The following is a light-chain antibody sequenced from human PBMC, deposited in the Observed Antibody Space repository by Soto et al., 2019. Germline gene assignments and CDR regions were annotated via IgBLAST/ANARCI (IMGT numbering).Light chain of an antibody. CDR1: QSLLSTNGYNY. V-gene: IGKV2-28*01. CDR3: MQDLTTPLT. CDR2: LGS. J-gene: IGKJ4*01. Sequence: IVLPQSPLSLPVTPGEPASISCSSSQSLLSTNGYNYLDWYLQKPGQSPQVLLYLGSNRSSGVTDRFSVSGSCTDFTLQITRVEAEYVGVYYCMQDLTTPLTFGGGTKVEIK.